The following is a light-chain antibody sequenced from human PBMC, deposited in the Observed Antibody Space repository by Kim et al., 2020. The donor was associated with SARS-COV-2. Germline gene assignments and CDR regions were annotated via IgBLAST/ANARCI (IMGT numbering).Light chain of an antibody. J-gene: IGKJ1*01. CDR2: KAS. Sequence: AAVGDSCTITCRASQSVNSWLAWYQQKPGKAPKLLIYKASSLESGVPSRFSGSGSGTEFTLTISSLQPDDFATYYCQQYKTYPWTFGQGTKVDIK. CDR1: QSVNSW. V-gene: IGKV1-5*03. CDR3: QQYKTYPWT.